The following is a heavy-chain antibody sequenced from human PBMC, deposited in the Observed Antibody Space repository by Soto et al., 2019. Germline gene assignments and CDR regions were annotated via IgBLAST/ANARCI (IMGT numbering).Heavy chain of an antibody. J-gene: IGHJ4*02. CDR2: IKDGGST. Sequence: QVQLQQWGAGLLKPSETLSLTCAVNGGSLTGYYWSWIRQPPGKGLEWIGEIKDGGSTNYSPSLRSRVTISAYTSKNQFSLRLNSVTAADTAVYFCARGQEGIVATHWDQGTLVTVSS. V-gene: IGHV4-34*01. CDR1: GGSLTGYY. CDR3: ARGQEGIVATH. D-gene: IGHD5-12*01.